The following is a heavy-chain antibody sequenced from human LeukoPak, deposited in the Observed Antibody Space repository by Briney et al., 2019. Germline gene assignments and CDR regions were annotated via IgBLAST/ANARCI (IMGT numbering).Heavy chain of an antibody. CDR3: ARGEFFRSSSDQDFDY. D-gene: IGHD6-6*01. Sequence: ASVKVSCKASGYTFTSYDINWVRQATGQGLEWMGWMNPNSGNTGYAQKFQGRVTITRNTSISTAYMELSSLRSEDTAVYYCARGEFFRSSSDQDFDYWGQGTLVTVSS. V-gene: IGHV1-8*03. CDR2: MNPNSGNT. CDR1: GYTFTSYD. J-gene: IGHJ4*02.